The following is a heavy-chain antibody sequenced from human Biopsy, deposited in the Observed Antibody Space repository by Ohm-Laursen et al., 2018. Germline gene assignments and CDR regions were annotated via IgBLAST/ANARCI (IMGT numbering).Heavy chain of an antibody. D-gene: IGHD3-22*01. Sequence: SETLSLTCPVYGESFNGYYWSWIRQTPGKGLEWIGEINHSGRTNYNPSLKSRVTISVDTSKNQFSLKVRSVTAADTAVYYRVRGVDYYDPYHYYALDVWGQGTTATVSS. V-gene: IGHV4-34*01. CDR3: VRGVDYYDPYHYYALDV. CDR2: INHSGRT. CDR1: GESFNGYY. J-gene: IGHJ6*02.